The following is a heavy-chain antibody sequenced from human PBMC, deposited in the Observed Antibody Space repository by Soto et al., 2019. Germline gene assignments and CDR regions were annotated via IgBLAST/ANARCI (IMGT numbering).Heavy chain of an antibody. CDR2: ISGSGGST. CDR3: AKADYYDSSGYYPKLTFDY. CDR1: GFTFSSYW. D-gene: IGHD3-22*01. J-gene: IGHJ4*02. Sequence: GGSLRLSCAASGFTFSSYWMSWVRQAPGKGLEWVSAISGSGGSTYYADSVKGRFTISRDNSKNTLYLQMNSLRAEDTAVYYCAKADYYDSSGYYPKLTFDYWGQGTLVTVSS. V-gene: IGHV3-23*01.